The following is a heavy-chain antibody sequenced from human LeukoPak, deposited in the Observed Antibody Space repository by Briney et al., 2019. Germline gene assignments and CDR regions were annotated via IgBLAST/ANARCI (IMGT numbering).Heavy chain of an antibody. V-gene: IGHV4-59*02. Sequence: SETLSLTCTVSGGSVTDYYWSWIRQSPGKGLEWIGYIYYTGTSYNPSLKSRVTISVDTSKNQFSLKLSSVTAADTAVYYCATTTRYYFDYWGQGTLVTVSS. CDR2: IYYTGT. CDR1: GGSVTDYY. D-gene: IGHD1-7*01. CDR3: ATTTRYYFDY. J-gene: IGHJ4*02.